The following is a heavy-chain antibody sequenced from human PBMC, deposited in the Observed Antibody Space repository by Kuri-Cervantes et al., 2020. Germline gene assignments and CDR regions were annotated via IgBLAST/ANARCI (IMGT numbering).Heavy chain of an antibody. J-gene: IGHJ5*02. V-gene: IGHV1-2*02. Sequence: ASVKVSCKASGYTFTGYYMHWVRQAPGQGLEWMGWINPNSGGTNYAQKFQGRVTMTRDTSISTAYMGLSRLRSDDTAVYYCAREHEGGSSGSPIEWFDPWGQGTLVTVSS. CDR2: INPNSGGT. CDR3: AREHEGGSSGSPIEWFDP. CDR1: GYTFTGYY. D-gene: IGHD6-19*01.